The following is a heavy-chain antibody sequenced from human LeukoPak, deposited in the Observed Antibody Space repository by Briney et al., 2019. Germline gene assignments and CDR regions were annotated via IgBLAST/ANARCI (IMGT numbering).Heavy chain of an antibody. D-gene: IGHD5-12*01. CDR3: ARDREDSGYDYGAAAPVGYGMDV. J-gene: IGHJ6*02. CDR1: GYSFTGYY. CDR2: INPNNGGT. V-gene: IGHV1-2*02. Sequence: GASVTVSCKASGYSFTGYYIHWVRQAPGQGLEWMGWINPNNGGTNYAQKFQGRVTMTRDTSISTAYMELSRLRSDDTAVYYCARDREDSGYDYGAAAPVGYGMDVWGQGTTVTVSS.